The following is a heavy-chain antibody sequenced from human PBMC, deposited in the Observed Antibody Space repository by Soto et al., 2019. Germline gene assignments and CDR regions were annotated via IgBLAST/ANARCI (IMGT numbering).Heavy chain of an antibody. D-gene: IGHD3-10*01. V-gene: IGHV3-53*02. CDR2: VYSGGAT. CDR1: GFSVSRNY. J-gene: IGHJ4*02. Sequence: QVVETGGGVIQPGTSLTLSCAASGFSVSRNYMTWVRQAPGKGLEWVSFVYSGGATFYADSVKGRFILSRDDSQNTMYLQMNNLGAEDTAVYYCARVPGRRWGRGTLVTVAS. CDR3: ARVPGRR.